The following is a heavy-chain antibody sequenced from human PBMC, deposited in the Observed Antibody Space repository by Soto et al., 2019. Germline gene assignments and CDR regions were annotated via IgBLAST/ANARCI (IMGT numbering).Heavy chain of an antibody. V-gene: IGHV6-1*01. CDR1: GDSVSSNSAA. D-gene: IGHD3-9*01. CDR3: ARTLRYFDWLLSYYYYGMDV. J-gene: IGHJ6*02. CDR2: TYYRSKWYN. Sequence: SQTLSLTCAISGDSVSSNSAAWNWIRQSPSRGLEWLGRTYYRSKWYNDYAVSVKSRITINPDTSKNQFSLQLNSVTPEDTAVYCCARTLRYFDWLLSYYYYGMDVWGQGTTVTVSS.